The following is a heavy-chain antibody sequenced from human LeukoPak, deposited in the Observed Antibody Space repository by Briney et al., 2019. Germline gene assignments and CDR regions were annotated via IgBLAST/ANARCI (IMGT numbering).Heavy chain of an antibody. V-gene: IGHV7-4-1*02. CDR1: GYTFTSYA. Sequence: ASVKVSCKASGYTFTSYAMNWVRQAPGQGLEWMGWINTNTGNPTYAQGFTGRFVFSLDTSVSTAYLQISSLKAEDTAVYYCARVIREQWLGKYYLDYWGQGTLVTVSS. CDR3: ARVIREQWLGKYYLDY. D-gene: IGHD6-19*01. J-gene: IGHJ4*02. CDR2: INTNTGNP.